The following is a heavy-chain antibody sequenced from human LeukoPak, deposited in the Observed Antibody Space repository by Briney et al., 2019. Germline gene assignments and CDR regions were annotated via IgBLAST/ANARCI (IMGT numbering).Heavy chain of an antibody. CDR1: GYTFTSYG. J-gene: IGHJ4*02. Sequence: ASVKVSCKASGYTFTSYGISWVRQAPGQGLEWMGWISAYNGNTNYAQKLQGRVTMTTDTSTSTAYMELRSLRSDDTAVYYCARVSVPGAWNDDFVLDYWGQGTLVTVSS. V-gene: IGHV1-18*04. CDR2: ISAYNGNT. D-gene: IGHD1-1*01. CDR3: ARVSVPGAWNDDFVLDY.